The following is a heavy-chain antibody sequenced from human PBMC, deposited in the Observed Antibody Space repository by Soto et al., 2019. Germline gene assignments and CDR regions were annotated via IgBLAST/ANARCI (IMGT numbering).Heavy chain of an antibody. CDR2: IYSGGST. Sequence: GGSLRLSCAASGFTVSSNYMSWVRQAPGKGLEWVSVIYSGGSTYYADSVKGRFTISRDNSKNTLYLQMNSLRAEDTAVYYCARDSEWLRAFDIWGQGIMVTVSS. D-gene: IGHD5-12*01. J-gene: IGHJ3*02. CDR1: GFTVSSNY. V-gene: IGHV3-53*01. CDR3: ARDSEWLRAFDI.